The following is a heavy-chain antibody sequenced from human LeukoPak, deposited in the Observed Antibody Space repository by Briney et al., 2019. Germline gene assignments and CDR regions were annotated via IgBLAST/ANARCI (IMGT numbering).Heavy chain of an antibody. CDR1: GYPFNNAYY. CDR2: LFHPDST. V-gene: IGHV4-38-2*01. CDR3: VRQYDSYYYYYLDL. Sequence: SETLSLTCAVSGYPFNNAYYWVWIRQPPGKGLEWIGSLFHPDSTYYNPSLKSRVTMLVDTSRNQFSLKLSSVAAADTAVYYCVRQYDSYYYYYLDLWGTGTTVTVSS. J-gene: IGHJ6*03. D-gene: IGHD2-2*01.